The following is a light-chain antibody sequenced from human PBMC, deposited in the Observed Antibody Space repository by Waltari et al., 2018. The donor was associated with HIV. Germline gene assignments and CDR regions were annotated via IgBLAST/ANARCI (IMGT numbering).Light chain of an antibody. CDR2: GNS. V-gene: IGLV1-40*01. CDR3: QCCDSSLSAPVV. J-gene: IGLJ2*01. Sequence: QSFLTHPPSVSGAPRQRVTIPCTGSRSNTGPGYEVPWSQQLPGTAPKLLINGNSNRPSGVPDRFSGSKSGTSASVAITGLQAEDEADYYCQCCDSSLSAPVVFGGGTKLTVL. CDR1: RSNTGPGYE.